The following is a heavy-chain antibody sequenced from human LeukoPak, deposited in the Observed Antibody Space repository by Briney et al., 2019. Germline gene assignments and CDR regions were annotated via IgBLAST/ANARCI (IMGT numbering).Heavy chain of an antibody. CDR1: GFAFRVNG. CDR3: AALWFGQSIGTV. V-gene: IGHV3-48*03. Sequence: GGSLKLPWIPSGFAFRVNGITWVRQAPGKGLGWVSYIDKSGSFTNHADSVKGRFSISRDNAKKSLYLKMDSLRAEDTAVYYCAALWFGQSIGTVWGQGTPVTVSS. D-gene: IGHD3-10*01. CDR2: IDKSGSFT. J-gene: IGHJ4*02.